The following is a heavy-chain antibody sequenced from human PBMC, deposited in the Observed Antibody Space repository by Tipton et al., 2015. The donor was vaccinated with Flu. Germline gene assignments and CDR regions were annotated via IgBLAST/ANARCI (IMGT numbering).Heavy chain of an antibody. J-gene: IGHJ6*04. V-gene: IGHV3-23*01. CDR3: AKGPIFGVVNYYYGMDV. CDR1: GFTFSDYG. D-gene: IGHD3-3*01. CDR2: ISGSADYT. Sequence: AVSGFTFSDYGMSWVRQAPEKGLEWVSGISGSADYTYYADSVKGRFTISRDNSKNTLYLQMNTLRAGDTAVYYCAKGPIFGVVNYYYGMDVWGEGTTVTVSS.